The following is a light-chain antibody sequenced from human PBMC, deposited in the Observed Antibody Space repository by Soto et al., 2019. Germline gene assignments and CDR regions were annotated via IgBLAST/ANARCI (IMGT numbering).Light chain of an antibody. Sequence: SYELTQPPSVSVAPGQTARITCGGTNIGSKNVHWYQQKPGQAPVLVVYDDRARPSGIPERFSGSNSGSSATLTISRVEAGDEADYYCQSYDSSLSGWVFGGGTKVTVL. V-gene: IGLV3-21*02. CDR2: DDR. CDR3: QSYDSSLSGWV. CDR1: NIGSKN. J-gene: IGLJ3*02.